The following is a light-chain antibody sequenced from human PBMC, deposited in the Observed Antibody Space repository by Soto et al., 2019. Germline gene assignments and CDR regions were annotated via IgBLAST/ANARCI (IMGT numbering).Light chain of an antibody. V-gene: IGLV2-11*01. CDR2: DVS. CDR3: CSYAGSYTLI. Sequence: QSVLTQPRSVSGSPGQSVTISCTGTSTNVGSYNFVSWYQQHPGKAPKFVIYDVSRRPSGVPDRFSGSRSGNTASLTISGLQAEDEADYYCCSYAGSYTLIFGGGTKVTVL. J-gene: IGLJ2*01. CDR1: STNVGSYNF.